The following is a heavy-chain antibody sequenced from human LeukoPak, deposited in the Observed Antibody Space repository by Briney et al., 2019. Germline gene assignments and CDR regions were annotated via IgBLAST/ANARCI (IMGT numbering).Heavy chain of an antibody. D-gene: IGHD4-23*01. CDR3: AKRFSQGGGLGYFFDN. J-gene: IGHJ4*02. CDR1: GFTFSSYA. V-gene: IGHV3-23*01. Sequence: GGSLRLSCAASGFTFSSYALSWVRHAPGKRLEGVSIFTSSFDTYYADAVKGRITISRDISKNTLYLQMNSLRAEDTAVYYCAKRFSQGGGLGYFFDNWGQGTLVTVSS. CDR2: FTSSFDT.